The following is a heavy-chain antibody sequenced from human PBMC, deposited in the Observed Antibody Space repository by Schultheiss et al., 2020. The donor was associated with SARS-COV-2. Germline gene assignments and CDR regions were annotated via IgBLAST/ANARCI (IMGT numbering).Heavy chain of an antibody. V-gene: IGHV3-11*04. Sequence: GESLKISCAASGFTFSDYYMSWVRQAPGKGLEWVSYISNSGSTIKYADSVKGRFTISRDNAKNSLYLQMNSLRAEDTAVYYCAKVGQWDYYDSSGYYYWGQGTLVTVSS. J-gene: IGHJ4*02. CDR1: GFTFSDYY. CDR3: AKVGQWDYYDSSGYYY. CDR2: ISNSGSTI. D-gene: IGHD3-22*01.